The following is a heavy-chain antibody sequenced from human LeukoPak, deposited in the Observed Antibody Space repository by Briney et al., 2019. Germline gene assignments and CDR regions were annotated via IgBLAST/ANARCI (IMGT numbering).Heavy chain of an antibody. D-gene: IGHD1-26*01. CDR3: AKVVGGSYYYFDY. CDR2: ITDSGSSK. CDR1: GFTLSSYA. J-gene: IGHJ4*02. Sequence: PGRSLRLSCAASGFTLSSYAMHWVRQAPGQGLEWVAGITDSGSSKHYADSVKGRFTISRDNSKNTLYLQMNSLRAEDSAVYYCAKVVGGSYYYFDYWGRGTLVTVSS. V-gene: IGHV3-23*01.